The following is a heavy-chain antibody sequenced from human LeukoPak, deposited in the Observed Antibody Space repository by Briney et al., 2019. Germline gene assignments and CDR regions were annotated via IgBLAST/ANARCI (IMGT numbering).Heavy chain of an antibody. D-gene: IGHD1-1*01. CDR2: ISYDGSNK. Sequence: GGSLRLSCAASGFTFSSYAMHWVRQAPGKGLEWVAVISYDGSNKYYADSVKGRFTISRDNSKSTLDLQMTSVRVEDTATYYCAARPTRGALAPSDFWGQGILVTVSS. V-gene: IGHV3-30-3*01. J-gene: IGHJ4*02. CDR3: AARPTRGALAPSDF. CDR1: GFTFSSYA.